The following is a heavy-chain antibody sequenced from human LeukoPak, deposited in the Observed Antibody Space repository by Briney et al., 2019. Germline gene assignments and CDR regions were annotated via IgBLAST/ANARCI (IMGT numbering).Heavy chain of an antibody. V-gene: IGHV1-69*01. J-gene: IGHJ3*02. CDR2: IIAIFGTA. CDR1: GGIFNPYA. D-gene: IGHD2-2*01. CDR3: ARPHVPAAISYAFVI. Sequence: SVRVSCKASGGIFNPYAITWVRQAPGQGLEWMGGIIAIFGTANYAQKFQGRVTITADESTSTAYMGLSSLRSEDTAVYYCARPHVPAAISYAFVIWGQGTMVTVSS.